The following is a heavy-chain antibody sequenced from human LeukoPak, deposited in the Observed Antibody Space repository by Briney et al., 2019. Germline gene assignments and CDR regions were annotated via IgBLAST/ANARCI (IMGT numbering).Heavy chain of an antibody. D-gene: IGHD5-24*01. Sequence: GGSLRLSCAASGFTFRSYSMNWVRQAPGKGLEWVSSISSSSSYIYYADSVKGRFTISRDIAKNSLYLQMNSLRAEVTAVYYCANSPSRDGYPTGYWGQGTLVTVSS. V-gene: IGHV3-21*01. CDR3: ANSPSRDGYPTGY. CDR2: ISSSSSYI. CDR1: GFTFRSYS. J-gene: IGHJ4*02.